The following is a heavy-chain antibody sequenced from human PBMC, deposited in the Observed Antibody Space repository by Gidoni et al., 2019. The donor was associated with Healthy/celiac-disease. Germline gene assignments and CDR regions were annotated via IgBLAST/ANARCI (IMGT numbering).Heavy chain of an antibody. J-gene: IGHJ5*02. CDR2: IYTSGST. CDR1: GGSISSGSYY. V-gene: IGHV4-61*02. D-gene: IGHD5-12*01. Sequence: QVQLQESGPGLVKPSQTLSLTCTVSGGSISSGSYYWSWIRQPAGKGLEWIGRIYTSGSTNSNPSLKSRVTISVDTSKNQFSLKLSSVTAADTAVYYCARDRIVATPVNWFDPWGQGTLVTVSS. CDR3: ARDRIVATPVNWFDP.